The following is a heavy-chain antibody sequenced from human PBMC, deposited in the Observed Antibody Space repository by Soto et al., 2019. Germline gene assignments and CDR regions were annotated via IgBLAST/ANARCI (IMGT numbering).Heavy chain of an antibody. J-gene: IGHJ6*02. Sequence: QVQLVESGGGLVKPGGSLRLSCAASGFTFSDYYMSWIRQSPGKGLEWVSYISSSGSTIYYADSVKGRFTISRDNAKKXPYLQMSSLRAEDTAVYYCAGAGYTSSARYYYGMDVWGQGTTVTVSS. D-gene: IGHD6-13*01. CDR2: ISSSGSTI. V-gene: IGHV3-11*01. CDR1: GFTFSDYY. CDR3: AGAGYTSSARYYYGMDV.